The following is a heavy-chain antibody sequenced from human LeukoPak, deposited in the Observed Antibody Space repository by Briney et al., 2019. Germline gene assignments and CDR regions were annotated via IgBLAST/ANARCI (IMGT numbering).Heavy chain of an antibody. CDR3: ARGRHPGPTWISEY. CDR2: MNPNSGNT. D-gene: IGHD5-12*01. V-gene: IGHV1-8*01. J-gene: IGHJ4*02. Sequence: AASVKVSCKASEYTFTSYDINWVRQATGQGLEWMGWMNPNSGNTGYAQKFQGRVTMTRNTSISTAYMEPSSLTFEDTAVYYCARGRHPGPTWISEYWGQGTLVTVSS. CDR1: EYTFTSYD.